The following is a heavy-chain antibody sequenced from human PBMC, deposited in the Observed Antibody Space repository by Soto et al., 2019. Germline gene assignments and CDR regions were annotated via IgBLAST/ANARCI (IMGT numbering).Heavy chain of an antibody. CDR2: ISYDGSNK. D-gene: IGHD3-10*01. V-gene: IGHV3-30-3*01. CDR3: ARDTLGGYGSGSYAYYYGMDV. CDR1: GFTFSSYA. J-gene: IGHJ6*02. Sequence: QVQLVESGGGVVQPGRSLRLSCAASGFTFSSYAMHWVRQAPGKGLEWVAVISYDGSNKYYADSVKGRFTISRDNSKNTLYLQMNSLRAEDTAVYYCARDTLGGYGSGSYAYYYGMDVWGQGTTVTVSS.